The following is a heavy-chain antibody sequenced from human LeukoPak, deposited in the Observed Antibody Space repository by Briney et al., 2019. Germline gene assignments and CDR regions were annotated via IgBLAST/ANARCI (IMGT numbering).Heavy chain of an antibody. J-gene: IGHJ4*02. D-gene: IGHD6-13*01. CDR2: ISSSSSSTI. CDR1: GFTLYSDN. CDR3: ARTGSSSSWYYFDY. V-gene: IGHV3-48*01. Sequence: PGGSLRLSRAASGFTLYSDNVNWVRQAPGKGVGWGSYISSSSSSTIYYADSVKGRFTISRDNAKNSLYLKMNSLRLEETAVYCCARTGSSSSWYYFDYWGQGTLVTVSS.